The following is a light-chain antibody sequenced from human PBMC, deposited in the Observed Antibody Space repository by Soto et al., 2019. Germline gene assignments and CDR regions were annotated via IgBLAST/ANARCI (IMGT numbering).Light chain of an antibody. CDR3: QQNYSPPPIT. CDR1: QSIGRF. V-gene: IGKV1-5*01. CDR2: DAS. J-gene: IGKJ5*01. Sequence: DIEMTQSPSTLSSSVGDRVTVTCLASQSIGRFLAWYQTQPGKAPKLLLYDASTLESGVPSRFSGTGSGTELTLTISSLQPEDFANYHCQQNYSPPPITFGQGTRREIK.